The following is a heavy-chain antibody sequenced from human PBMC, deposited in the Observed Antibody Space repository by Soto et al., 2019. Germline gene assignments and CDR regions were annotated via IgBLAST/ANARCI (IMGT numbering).Heavy chain of an antibody. CDR2: IYHGST. V-gene: IGHV4-30-2*01. CDR1: GGSISSGGYS. D-gene: IGHD2-21*02. CDR3: ARITYCGGDCYRGFDP. J-gene: IGHJ5*02. Sequence: QLQLQESGSGLVKPSQTLSLTCTVSGGSISSGGYSWSWIRQPPGKGLEWIGYIYHGSTYYNPSLKSRVTLAVDRSKNQFSLKLSSVPAAYTPVYYCARITYCGGDCYRGFDPWGQGTLVTVSS.